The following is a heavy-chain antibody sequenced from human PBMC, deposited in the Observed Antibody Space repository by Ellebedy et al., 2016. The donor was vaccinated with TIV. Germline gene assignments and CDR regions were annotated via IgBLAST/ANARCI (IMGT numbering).Heavy chain of an antibody. J-gene: IGHJ6*02. CDR1: RFTFSRYD. CDR2: IDNAGDT. D-gene: IGHD3-16*01. Sequence: GESLKISCAASRFTFSRYDMHWVRQSTRKGLEWVASIDNAGDTYYPGSVKSRFTISRENAKNSLYLQMNSLRVEDTAVYYCTRFEIISGGGYGMDVWGQGTTVTVSS. CDR3: TRFEIISGGGYGMDV. V-gene: IGHV3-13*01.